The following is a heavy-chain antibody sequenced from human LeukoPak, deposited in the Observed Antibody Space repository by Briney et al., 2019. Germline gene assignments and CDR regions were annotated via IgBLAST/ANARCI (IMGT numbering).Heavy chain of an antibody. D-gene: IGHD3-22*01. J-gene: IGHJ4*02. CDR1: GGSFSGYY. V-gene: IGHV4-34*01. CDR2: INHSGST. Sequence: SETLSLTCAVYGGSFSGYYWSWIRQPPGKGLEWIGEINHSGSTNYNPSLKSRVTISVDTSKNQFSLKLSSVTAADTAVYYCASTSDYYDSSDYWGQGTLVTVSS. CDR3: ASTSDYYDSSDY.